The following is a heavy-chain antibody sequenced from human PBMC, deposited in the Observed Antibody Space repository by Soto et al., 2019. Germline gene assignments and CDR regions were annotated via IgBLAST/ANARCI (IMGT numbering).Heavy chain of an antibody. J-gene: IGHJ4*02. V-gene: IGHV4-39*06. CDR1: GGSISSSSYY. D-gene: IGHD6-19*01. CDR2: IYYSGST. CDR3: ARLSLFSGWPLY. Sequence: SETLSLTCTVSGGSISSSSYYWAWIRQPPGKGLEWIGSIYYSGSTYYNPSLKSRVTISLDTSKNQFLLKLSSVTAADTAVYYCARLSLFSGWPLYWGQGTLVTVS.